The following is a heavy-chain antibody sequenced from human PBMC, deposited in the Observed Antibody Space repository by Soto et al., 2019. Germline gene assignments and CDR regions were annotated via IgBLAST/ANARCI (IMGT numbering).Heavy chain of an antibody. CDR2: IRTTGDT. J-gene: IGHJ4*02. CDR1: GFTFSSYD. D-gene: IGHD5-18*01. CDR3: AKGHVDTTMVTEYFFDY. V-gene: IGHV3-13*01. Sequence: GGSLRLSCTASGFTFSSYDMHWVRQPTGKGLEWVSTIRTTGDTYYPGSVKGRFTISRENAKNSLYLQMNSLRAEDTAVYYCAKGHVDTTMVTEYFFDYWGQGTVVTVSS.